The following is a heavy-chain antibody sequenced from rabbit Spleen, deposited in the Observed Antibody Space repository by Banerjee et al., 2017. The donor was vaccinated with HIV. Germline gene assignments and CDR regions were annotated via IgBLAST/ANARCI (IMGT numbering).Heavy chain of an antibody. CDR2: IYTGSSGST. Sequence: QSLEESGGDLVKPGASLTLTCTASGFSFSSSYHMYWVRQATGKGLEWIARIYTGSSGSTYYASWAKGRFTISKTSSTTVTLQMTSLTAADTATYFCARSGYVGGDYTWDLWGPGTLVTVS. CDR3: ARSGYVGGDYTWDL. D-gene: IGHD1-1*01. CDR1: GFSFSSSYH. J-gene: IGHJ4*01. V-gene: IGHV1S40*01.